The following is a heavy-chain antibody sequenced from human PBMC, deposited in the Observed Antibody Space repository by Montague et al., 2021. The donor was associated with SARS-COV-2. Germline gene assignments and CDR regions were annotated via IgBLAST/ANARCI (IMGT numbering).Heavy chain of an antibody. CDR3: ARGLGRPGTIFGVALY. CDR2: VNHSGGT. CDR1: GGSFSGYY. V-gene: IGHV4-34*01. J-gene: IGHJ4*02. Sequence: SETLSLTCGVYGGSFSGYYWSWIRQPPGKGLQWIGGVNHSGGTNXNSSLNSQGTISLDTSKNQFSLKLTSVSAADTAVYYCARGLGRPGTIFGVALYWGQGTLVTVSS. D-gene: IGHD3-3*01.